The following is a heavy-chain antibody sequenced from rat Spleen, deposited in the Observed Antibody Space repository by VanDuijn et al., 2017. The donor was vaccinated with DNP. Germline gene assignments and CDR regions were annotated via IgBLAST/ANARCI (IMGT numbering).Heavy chain of an antibody. CDR3: TRDNYSSYMPYYYAMDA. CDR1: GFTFSDYN. CDR2: ISTSGGST. V-gene: IGHV5-27*01. J-gene: IGHJ4*01. D-gene: IGHD1-2*01. Sequence: EVHLVESGGGLVQPGRSLKLSCVASGFTFSDYNMAWVRQAPTKGLEWVATISTSGGSTYYRDSVKGRITISRDNAKSTLYLQMNSLRSEDTATYYCTRDNYSSYMPYYYAMDAWGQGTSVTVSS.